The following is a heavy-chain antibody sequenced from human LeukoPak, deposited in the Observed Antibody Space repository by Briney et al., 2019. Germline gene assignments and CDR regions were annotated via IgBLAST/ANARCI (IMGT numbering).Heavy chain of an antibody. CDR1: GYTFTSYG. J-gene: IGHJ4*02. CDR2: ISAYNGNT. Sequence: EASVKVSCKASGYTFTSYGISWVRQAPGQGLEWMGWISAYNGNTNYAQKLQGRVTMTTDTSTSTAYMELRSLRSDDTVVYYCARDTPYYDSSGYYYWGQGTLVTVSS. CDR3: ARDTPYYDSSGYYY. V-gene: IGHV1-18*01. D-gene: IGHD3-22*01.